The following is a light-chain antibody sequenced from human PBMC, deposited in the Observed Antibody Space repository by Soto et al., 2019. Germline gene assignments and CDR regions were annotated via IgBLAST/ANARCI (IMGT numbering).Light chain of an antibody. J-gene: IGKJ1*01. CDR3: QHRKTSPWT. Sequence: EIVLTQSPATLSLSPGERATLSCRASQSVDSYVVWYQQKPGHAPRALIYDASNRATGVPARFSGSGSGTDVTLTISRLEPEDFAVYYCQHRKTSPWTVGQGTKVEIK. CDR1: QSVDSY. CDR2: DAS. V-gene: IGKV3-11*01.